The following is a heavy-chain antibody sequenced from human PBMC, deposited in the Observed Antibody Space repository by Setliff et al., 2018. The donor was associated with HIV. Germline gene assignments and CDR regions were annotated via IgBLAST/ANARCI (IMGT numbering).Heavy chain of an antibody. Sequence: ASVKVSCKASGYTFTGYGISWVRQAPGQGLEWMGWISAYNGNTNYAQNLQGRITMATDTATSTAYMELRSLRSDDTAVYYWARGGGGYNFWSGYPSFDYWGQGTLVTVSS. V-gene: IGHV1-18*01. CDR1: GYTFTGYG. CDR2: ISAYNGNT. CDR3: ARGGGGYNFWSGYPSFDY. J-gene: IGHJ4*02. D-gene: IGHD3-3*01.